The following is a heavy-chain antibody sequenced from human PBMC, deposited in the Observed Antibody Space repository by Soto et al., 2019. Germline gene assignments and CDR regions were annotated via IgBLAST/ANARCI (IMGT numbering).Heavy chain of an antibody. D-gene: IGHD6-13*01. CDR1: GYTRISYG. J-gene: IGHJ6*02. Sequence: QVQLVQSGAEVKKPGASVKVSCKASGYTRISYGISWVRQAPGQGLERMGWISAFHGNTNYAQKFQGRVTMTTDTSTSTAYMELRSLSSDDTAVYYCARAPGFRGQQPRRGYNYGMDVWRQETHGTVSS. CDR2: ISAFHGNT. V-gene: IGHV1-18*01. CDR3: ARAPGFRGQQPRRGYNYGMDV.